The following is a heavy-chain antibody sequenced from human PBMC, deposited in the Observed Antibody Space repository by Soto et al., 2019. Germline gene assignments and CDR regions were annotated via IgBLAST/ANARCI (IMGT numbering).Heavy chain of an antibody. Sequence: SETLSLTCAVYGGSFSGYYWSWIRQPPGKGLEWIGEINHSGSTNYNPSLKSRVTISVDTSKNQFSLKLSSVTAADTAVYYCARVLRYSSSSGDPNMYGMDVWVQGTTVT. J-gene: IGHJ6*02. CDR2: INHSGST. V-gene: IGHV4-34*01. CDR1: GGSFSGYY. D-gene: IGHD6-6*01. CDR3: ARVLRYSSSSGDPNMYGMDV.